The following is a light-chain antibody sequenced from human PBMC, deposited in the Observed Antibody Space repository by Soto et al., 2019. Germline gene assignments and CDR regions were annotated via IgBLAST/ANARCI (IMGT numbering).Light chain of an antibody. CDR1: QSGSSK. J-gene: IGKJ1*01. CDR3: QQYNNWLT. V-gene: IGKV3-15*01. CDR2: GAS. Sequence: EIVMTQSPATLSVSPGERATLSCRASQSGSSKLAWYQHKPGQAPRLLIYGASTRATCIPARFSGSGSGTESTLSISSLQSEDFAVYYCQQYNNWLTFGQGTKVEIK.